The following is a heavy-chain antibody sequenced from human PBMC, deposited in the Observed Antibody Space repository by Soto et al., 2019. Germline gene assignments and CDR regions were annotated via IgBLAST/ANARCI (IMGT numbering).Heavy chain of an antibody. CDR1: GDSVSSGTAT. Sequence: PSQTLSLTCAISGDSVSSGTATWSWIRQSPSRGLEWLGRTYYRSKWYSDYAVSVRGRIVITPDTSKNQLSLQLNSLTPEDTAVDYCARPIGNSWLDYWGQGTLVTVSS. CDR3: ARPIGNSWLDY. V-gene: IGHV6-1*01. D-gene: IGHD2-15*01. J-gene: IGHJ4*02. CDR2: TYYRSKWYS.